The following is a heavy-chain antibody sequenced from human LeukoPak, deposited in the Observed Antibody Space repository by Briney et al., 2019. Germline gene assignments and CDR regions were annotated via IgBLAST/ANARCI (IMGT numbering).Heavy chain of an antibody. V-gene: IGHV3-53*01. D-gene: IGHD3-22*01. CDR3: ARDADYSDSSGLAALDI. J-gene: IGHJ3*02. CDR2: IYSGGST. CDR1: GFTVSGNY. Sequence: GGSLRLSCAASGFTVSGNYMSWVRQAPGKGLEWVSVIYSGGSTYYADSVKGRFTISRDNSKSTLYLQMNSLRAEDTAVYYCARDADYSDSSGLAALDIWGQGTMVTVSS.